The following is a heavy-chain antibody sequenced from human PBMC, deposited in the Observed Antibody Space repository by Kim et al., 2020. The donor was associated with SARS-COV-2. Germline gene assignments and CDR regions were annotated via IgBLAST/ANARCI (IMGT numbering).Heavy chain of an antibody. D-gene: IGHD6-19*01. CDR3: ARARKSTPPSSGWIYYYYYYMDV. Sequence: YIYYSGSTNYNPSLKSRVTISVDTSKNQFSLKLSSVTAADTAVYYCARARKSTPPSSGWIYYYYYYMDVWGKGTTVTVSS. J-gene: IGHJ6*03. V-gene: IGHV4-59*01. CDR2: IYYSGST.